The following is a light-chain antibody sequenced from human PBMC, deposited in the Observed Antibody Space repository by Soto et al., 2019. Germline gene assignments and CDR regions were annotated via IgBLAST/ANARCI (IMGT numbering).Light chain of an antibody. V-gene: IGKV3-15*01. Sequence: EIVMTQSPATLSVSPGERATLSCRASQSISTNLAWYQQKPGQAPRLLFYGASTRATGIPARFSGSGSGTEFTLTISSLQSEDFAVYYCQRYNNWPPWTFGQGTKVEIK. CDR3: QRYNNWPPWT. CDR2: GAS. J-gene: IGKJ1*01. CDR1: QSISTN.